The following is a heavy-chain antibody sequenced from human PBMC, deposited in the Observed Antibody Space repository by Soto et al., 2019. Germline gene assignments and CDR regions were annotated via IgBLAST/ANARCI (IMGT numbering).Heavy chain of an antibody. CDR1: GFSLRTYW. J-gene: IGHJ4*02. Sequence: PGGSLRLSCAASGFSLRTYWMNWVRQAPGKGLEWVANIKHDGTEKYYVDSVKGRFTISRDDAKNSLFLQMNSLRAEDTAVYYCARTSVYDYWGQGTLVTVSS. CDR3: ARTSVYDY. V-gene: IGHV3-7*03. CDR2: IKHDGTEK.